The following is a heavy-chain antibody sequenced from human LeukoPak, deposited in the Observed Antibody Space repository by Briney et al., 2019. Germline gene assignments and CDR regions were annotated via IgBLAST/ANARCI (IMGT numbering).Heavy chain of an antibody. CDR3: ARDAQFDFWSGYWEHWFDP. CDR1: GFTFSSYS. CDR2: ISSSSSYI. Sequence: GGSLRLSCAASGFTFSSYSMNWVRQAPGKGLEWVSSISSSSSYIYYADSVKGRFTISRDNAKSSLYLQMNSLRAEDTAVYYCARDAQFDFWSGYWEHWFDPWGQGTLVTVSS. J-gene: IGHJ5*02. V-gene: IGHV3-21*01. D-gene: IGHD3-3*01.